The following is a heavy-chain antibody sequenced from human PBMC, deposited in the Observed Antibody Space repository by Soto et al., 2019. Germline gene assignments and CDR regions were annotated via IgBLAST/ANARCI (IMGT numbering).Heavy chain of an antibody. CDR1: GFTFSSYA. CDR3: AKGKGCSSGSCYSSYYYYGMDV. CDR2: ISGSGGST. D-gene: IGHD2-15*01. V-gene: IGHV3-23*01. Sequence: GGSLRLSRAAAGFTFSSYAMSWVRQAPGKGLEWVSAISGSGGSTYYADSVKGRFTISRDNSKNTLYLQMNSLRAEDTAVYYCAKGKGCSSGSCYSSYYYYGMDVRRQGPTFTASS. J-gene: IGHJ6*02.